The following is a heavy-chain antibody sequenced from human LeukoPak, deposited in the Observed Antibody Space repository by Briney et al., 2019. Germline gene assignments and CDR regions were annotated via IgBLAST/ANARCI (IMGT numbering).Heavy chain of an antibody. V-gene: IGHV3-53*01. J-gene: IGHJ4*02. Sequence: PGVSQRLFCAPPGLPGSSNYKSWVRQSPGRGLEWVSAIYSGDSTYYADSVKGRFTISRDNSKNTLYLQMNSLRAEDTAVYYCASLSPLYYDSSGYSYWGQGTLVTVSS. CDR1: GLPGSSNY. CDR2: IYSGDST. CDR3: ASLSPLYYDSSGYSY. D-gene: IGHD3-22*01.